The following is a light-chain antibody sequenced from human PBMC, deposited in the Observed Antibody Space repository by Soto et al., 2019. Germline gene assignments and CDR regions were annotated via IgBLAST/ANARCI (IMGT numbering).Light chain of an antibody. J-gene: IGLJ1*01. CDR1: SSDVGGYNY. CDR2: DVS. V-gene: IGLV2-14*01. CDR3: SSYTSSSTRV. Sequence: QSALTQPASVSGSPGQSITMSCTGTSSDVGGYNYVSWYQQHPGKAPKLMIYDVSNRPSGVSNRFSGSKSGNTASLTISGRQAEDEDDYYCSSYTSSSTRVFGTGTKLTVL.